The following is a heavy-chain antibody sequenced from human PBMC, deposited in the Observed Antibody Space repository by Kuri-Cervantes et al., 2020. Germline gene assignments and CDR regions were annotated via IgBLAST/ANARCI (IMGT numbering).Heavy chain of an antibody. CDR3: AREPGSVDFFDY. Sequence: GGSLRLSCAASGFTVSSNYMSWVRQAPGKGLEWVSVIYSGGSTYYADSVKGRFTISRDNSKNTLYLQMNSLRAEDTAVYYCAREPGSVDFFDYWGQGTLVTVSS. CDR1: GFTVSSNY. J-gene: IGHJ4*02. D-gene: IGHD2-21*01. CDR2: IYSGGST. V-gene: IGHV3-66*01.